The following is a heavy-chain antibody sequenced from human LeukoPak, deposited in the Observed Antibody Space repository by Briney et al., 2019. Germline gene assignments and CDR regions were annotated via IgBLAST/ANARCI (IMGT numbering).Heavy chain of an antibody. CDR3: ARATPVINYDFWSGDRAYYYYYMDV. CDR1: GGSISSYY. CDR2: IYYSGST. J-gene: IGHJ6*03. V-gene: IGHV4-59*01. Sequence: KPSETLSLTCTVSGGSISSYYWSWIRQPPGKGLEWIGDIYYSGSTNYNPSLKSRVTISVDTSKNQFSLKLSSLTAADTAVYYCARATPVINYDFWSGDRAYYYYYMDVWGKGTTVTVSS. D-gene: IGHD3-3*01.